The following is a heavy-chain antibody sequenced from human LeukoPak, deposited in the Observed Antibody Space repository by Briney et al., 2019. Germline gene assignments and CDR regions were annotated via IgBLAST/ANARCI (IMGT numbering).Heavy chain of an antibody. CDR3: ARAPWAYGNYVHAFDI. CDR2: IYPGGRI. CDR1: SGSFSGSYY. V-gene: IGHV4-39*07. J-gene: IGHJ3*02. D-gene: IGHD4-11*01. Sequence: SETLSLTCTVSSGSFSGSYYWGWIRQPPGKGLEWIGSIYPGGRIYYKQSLQSRVTISLDTSKNHCSLRVTSVTAADTAVYYCARAPWAYGNYVHAFDIWGQGTMVTVSS.